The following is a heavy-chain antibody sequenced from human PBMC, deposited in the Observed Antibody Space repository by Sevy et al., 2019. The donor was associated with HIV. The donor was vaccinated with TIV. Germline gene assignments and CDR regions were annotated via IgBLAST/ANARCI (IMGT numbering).Heavy chain of an antibody. CDR3: AGENAWGRGYS. Sequence: SETLSLTCTVSGGSITSLYWGWIRQPPGKGLEWIANIYYNGNTNYNPSLKSRLTISLDTSKNQFSQRLSSVTAADTAMYYCAGENAWGRGYSWGQGTLVTVSS. V-gene: IGHV4-59*08. J-gene: IGHJ4*02. CDR2: IYYNGNT. D-gene: IGHD1-26*01. CDR1: GGSITSLY.